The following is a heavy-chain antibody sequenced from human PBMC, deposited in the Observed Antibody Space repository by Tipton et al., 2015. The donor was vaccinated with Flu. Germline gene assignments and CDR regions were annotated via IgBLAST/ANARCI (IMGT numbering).Heavy chain of an antibody. V-gene: IGHV4-34*01. CDR3: ASSNLYDSSAYFDY. J-gene: IGHJ4*02. D-gene: IGHD3-22*01. Sequence: TLSLTCTVSGGSISSYYWSWIRQPPGKGLEWIGEINHSGSTNYNPSLKSRVTISVDTSKNQFSLKLSSVTAADTAVYYCASSNLYDSSAYFDYWGQGTLVTVSS. CDR2: INHSGST. CDR1: GGSISSYY.